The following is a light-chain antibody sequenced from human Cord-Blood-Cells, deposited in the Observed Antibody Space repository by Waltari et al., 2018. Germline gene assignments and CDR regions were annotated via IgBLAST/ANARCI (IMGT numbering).Light chain of an antibody. CDR2: YKSDSDK. V-gene: IGLV5-39*01. Sequence: QPVLTQPTSLSASPGASARFTCTLRSGLNVGTYRIYWYQQTPGSLPRYLPRYKSDSDKQQGSGVPSRFSGSKDASTNAGLLLISGLQSEDEADYYCAIWYSSTWVFGGGTKLTVL. CDR3: AIWYSSTWV. CDR1: SGLNVGTYR. J-gene: IGLJ3*02.